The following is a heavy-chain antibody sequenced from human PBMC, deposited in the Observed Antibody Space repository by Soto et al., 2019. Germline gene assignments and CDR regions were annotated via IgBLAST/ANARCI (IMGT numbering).Heavy chain of an antibody. Sequence: QITLKESGPTLVKPTQTLTLTCTFSGFSLSTSGVGVGWIRQPPGKPLECLALIYGNDDKRYSPSLKNRLTIAKDTYKNHVVITMTNMDPVDTATYYCTHSGVTYYYGPGNDYAMNHWGQGTLVTVSS. D-gene: IGHD3-10*01. CDR3: THSGVTYYYGPGNDYAMNH. CDR1: GFSLSTSGVG. V-gene: IGHV2-5*01. J-gene: IGHJ4*02. CDR2: IYGNDDK.